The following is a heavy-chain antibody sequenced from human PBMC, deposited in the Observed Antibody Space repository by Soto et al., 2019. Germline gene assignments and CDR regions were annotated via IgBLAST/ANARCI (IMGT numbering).Heavy chain of an antibody. Sequence: TLSLTCTVSGGSASSADHYWSWIRQHPGKGLEWIGYIYYTGSTYYNPSLKSRVSISVDTSKNQFSLKLSSLTAADTAMYYCARANSVSGRSWFDPWGQGTLVTVSS. CDR2: IYYTGST. D-gene: IGHD1-26*01. J-gene: IGHJ5*02. CDR1: GGSASSADHY. V-gene: IGHV4-31*03. CDR3: ARANSVSGRSWFDP.